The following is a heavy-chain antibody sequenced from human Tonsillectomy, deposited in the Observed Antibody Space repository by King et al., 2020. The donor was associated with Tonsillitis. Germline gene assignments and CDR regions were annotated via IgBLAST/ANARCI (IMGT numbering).Heavy chain of an antibody. J-gene: IGHJ3*02. CDR2: FDPEDGER. Sequence: QLVQSGAEVKKPGASVKVSCKVSGHRLSELFMHWVRQAPGKGLEWMGGFDPEDGERIYSQNFQGRVTMTEDTSTDTTYMELSSLRSEDTAVYYCTTEILIAVAGPDAFDIWGQGTMVTVSS. D-gene: IGHD6-19*01. CDR1: GHRLSELF. CDR3: TTEILIAVAGPDAFDI. V-gene: IGHV1-24*01.